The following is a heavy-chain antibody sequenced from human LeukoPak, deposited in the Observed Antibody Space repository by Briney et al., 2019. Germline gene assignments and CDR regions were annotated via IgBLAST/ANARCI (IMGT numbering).Heavy chain of an antibody. CDR3: ARLVVASPGV. D-gene: IGHD5-12*01. CDR2: IIPIFGTA. Sequence: TVKVSCKASGGTFSSYAISWVRQAPGQGLEWMGGIIPIFGTANYAQKFQGRATITADESTSTAYMELSSLRSEDTAVYYCARLVVASPGVWGQGTMVTVSS. J-gene: IGHJ3*01. V-gene: IGHV1-69*13. CDR1: GGTFSSYA.